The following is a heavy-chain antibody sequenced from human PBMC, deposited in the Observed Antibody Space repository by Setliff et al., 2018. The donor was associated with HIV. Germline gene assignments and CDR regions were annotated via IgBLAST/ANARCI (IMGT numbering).Heavy chain of an antibody. D-gene: IGHD5-12*01. J-gene: IGHJ4*02. CDR1: GFTLSDYG. V-gene: IGHV3-33*06. CDR3: AKDPRAAVATICDY. Sequence: PGGSLRLSCAASGFTLSDYGMHWVRQAPGKGLEWVAVIWYDGSEKHYADSVKGRFTISRDNSKNTLYLQMNSLRAEDTAVYYCAKDPRAAVATICDYWGQGTLVTVSS. CDR2: IWYDGSEK.